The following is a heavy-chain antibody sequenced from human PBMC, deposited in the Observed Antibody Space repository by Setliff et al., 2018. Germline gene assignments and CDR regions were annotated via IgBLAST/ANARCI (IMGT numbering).Heavy chain of an antibody. CDR1: GFTFGDYA. Sequence: GGSLRLSCTASGFTFGDYAMSWVRQAPGKGLEWVGFIRSKAYGGTTEYAASVKGRFTISRDDSKSIAYLQMNSLRAEDTAVYYCAKDSGYSGYGYFDYWGQGTLVTVSS. J-gene: IGHJ4*02. D-gene: IGHD5-12*01. CDR3: AKDSGYSGYGYFDY. CDR2: IRSKAYGGTT. V-gene: IGHV3-49*04.